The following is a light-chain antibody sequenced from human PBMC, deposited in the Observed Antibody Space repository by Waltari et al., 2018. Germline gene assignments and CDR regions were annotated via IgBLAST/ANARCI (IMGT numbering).Light chain of an antibody. CDR2: GAS. CDR3: QHYLRLPAT. Sequence: EIVLTQSPGTLSLSPGERATLPCRASQSVTRTLAWYQQKPGQDPRLLIYGASNRATGIPDRFSGSGSGTDFSLTISRLEPEDFAVYYCQHYLRLPATFGQGTKVEIK. CDR1: QSVTRT. J-gene: IGKJ1*01. V-gene: IGKV3-20*01.